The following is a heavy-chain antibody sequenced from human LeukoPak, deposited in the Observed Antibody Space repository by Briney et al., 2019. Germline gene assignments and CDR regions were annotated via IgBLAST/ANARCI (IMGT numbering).Heavy chain of an antibody. CDR2: ISGSGGGT. Sequence: PGGSLRLSCAASGFTFSSYAMSWVRQAPGKGLEWVSAISGSGGGTYYADSVKGRFTISRDNSKNTLYLQMNSLRAEDTAVYYCAKGGAAMIVVVMVTRLYFDYWGQGTLVTVSS. CDR3: AKGGAAMIVVVMVTRLYFDY. V-gene: IGHV3-23*01. J-gene: IGHJ4*02. D-gene: IGHD3-22*01. CDR1: GFTFSSYA.